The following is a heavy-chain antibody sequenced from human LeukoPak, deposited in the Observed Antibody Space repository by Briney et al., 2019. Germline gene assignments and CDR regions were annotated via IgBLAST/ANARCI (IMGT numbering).Heavy chain of an antibody. V-gene: IGHV3-11*04. CDR3: AGEDKVDTAMEFYFDY. CDR2: ISSSGSTI. Sequence: PGGSLRLSCAASGFTFSDYYMSWIRQAPGKGLEWVSYISSSGSTIYYADSVKGRFTISRDNAKNSLYLQMNSLRAEDTAVYYCAGEDKVDTAMEFYFDYWGQGTLVTVSS. CDR1: GFTFSDYY. J-gene: IGHJ4*02. D-gene: IGHD5-18*01.